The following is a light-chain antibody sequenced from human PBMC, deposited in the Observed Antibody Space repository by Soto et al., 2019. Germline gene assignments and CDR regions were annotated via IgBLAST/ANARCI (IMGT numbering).Light chain of an antibody. CDR3: QQYNNSRPIA. Sequence: EIATHHSPATLSXXPRAXSILXXRXSQSVSSNLAWYQQKPGQAPRLLIYGASTRATGIPARFSGSGSGTEFTLTISSLQSKDFAVYYCQQYNNSRPIAFGQGTRMEI. CDR2: GAS. CDR1: QSVSSN. V-gene: IGKV3-15*01. J-gene: IGKJ5*01.